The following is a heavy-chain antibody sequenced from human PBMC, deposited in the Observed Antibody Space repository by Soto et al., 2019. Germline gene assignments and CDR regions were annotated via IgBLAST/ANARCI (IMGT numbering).Heavy chain of an antibody. CDR1: GFTVSSKY. V-gene: IGHV3-66*04. CDR2: IQSGGYT. Sequence: GGSLRLSCAASGFTVSSKYMSWVRQAPGKGLEWVSLIQSGGYTYYADSVKGRFTISRDNSKNTLFLQMNSLRAEDTAVYYCAKHWLPTPNNWFDPWGQGTLVTVSS. J-gene: IGHJ5*02. CDR3: AKHWLPTPNNWFDP. D-gene: IGHD5-12*01.